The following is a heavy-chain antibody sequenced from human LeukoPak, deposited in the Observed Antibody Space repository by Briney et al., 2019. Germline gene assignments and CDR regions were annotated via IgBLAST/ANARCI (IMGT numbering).Heavy chain of an antibody. D-gene: IGHD3-22*01. CDR3: ARGVYYDSSTGSYFDY. CDR2: INHSGST. CDR1: GGSFSGYY. Sequence: PSETLPLTCAVYGGSFSGYYWSWIRQPPGKGLEWIGEINHSGSTNYNPSLKSRVTISVDTSKNQFSLKLSSVTAADTAVYYCARGVYYDSSTGSYFDYWGQGTLVTVSS. V-gene: IGHV4-34*01. J-gene: IGHJ4*02.